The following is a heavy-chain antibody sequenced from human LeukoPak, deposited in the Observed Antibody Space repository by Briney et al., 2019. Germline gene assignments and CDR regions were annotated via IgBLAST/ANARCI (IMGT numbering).Heavy chain of an antibody. CDR2: ISGSGGST. CDR1: GLTFSNYA. CDR3: AIGGTVTPDY. J-gene: IGHJ4*02. V-gene: IGHV3-23*01. Sequence: GGSLRLSCAASGLTFSNYAMSWVRQAPEKGLEWVSGISGSGGSTYYADSVKGRFTISRDNSKNTVYLQMNSLTSDDTAVYYCAIGGTVTPDYWGQGTLVTVSS. D-gene: IGHD4-17*01.